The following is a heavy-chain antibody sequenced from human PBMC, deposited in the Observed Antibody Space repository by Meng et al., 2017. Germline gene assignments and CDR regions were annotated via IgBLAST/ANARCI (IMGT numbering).Heavy chain of an antibody. D-gene: IGHD6-19*01. Sequence: GSLRLSCTVSGGSISSYYWSWIRQPAGKGLEWIGRIYTSGSTNYNPSLKSRVTMSVDTSKNQFSLKLSSVTAADTAVYYCARLRWLVLAFDIWGQGTMGTVSS. CDR3: ARLRWLVLAFDI. J-gene: IGHJ3*02. CDR1: GGSISSYY. CDR2: IYTSGST. V-gene: IGHV4-4*07.